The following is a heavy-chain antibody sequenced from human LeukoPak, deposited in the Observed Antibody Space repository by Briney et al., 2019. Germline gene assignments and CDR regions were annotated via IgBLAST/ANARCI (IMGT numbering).Heavy chain of an antibody. D-gene: IGHD2-2*02. J-gene: IGHJ4*02. V-gene: IGHV4-30-4*08. CDR3: ARTYCSSTSCYTFDY. CDR2: IYYSGIT. CDR1: GGSISSGDYY. Sequence: PSQTLSLXCTVSGGSISSGDYYWSWIRRPPGKGLEWIGYIYYSGITYYNPSLKSRVTISVDTSKNQFSLKLSSVTAADTAVYYCARTYCSSTSCYTFDYWGQGTLVTVSS.